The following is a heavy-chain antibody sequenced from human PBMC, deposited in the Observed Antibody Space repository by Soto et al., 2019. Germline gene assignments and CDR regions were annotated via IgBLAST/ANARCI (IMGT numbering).Heavy chain of an antibody. D-gene: IGHD3-10*01. Sequence: SVKVSCKAAGGTFSSYAISWVRQAPGQGLEWMGGIIPIFGTANYAQKFQGRVTITADKSTSTAYMELSSLRSEDTAVYYCARDIMVPGVIYSPQYYGMDVWGQGTTVTVSS. CDR3: ARDIMVPGVIYSPQYYGMDV. V-gene: IGHV1-69*06. J-gene: IGHJ6*02. CDR1: GGTFSSYA. CDR2: IIPIFGTA.